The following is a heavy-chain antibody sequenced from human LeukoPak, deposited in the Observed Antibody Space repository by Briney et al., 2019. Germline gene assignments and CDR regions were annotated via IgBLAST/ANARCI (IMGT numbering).Heavy chain of an antibody. J-gene: IGHJ5*02. CDR3: ARENSYGPNWFHP. V-gene: IGHV1-2*02. CDR1: GYTFTGYY. CDR2: INPNSGGT. D-gene: IGHD5-18*01. Sequence: GASVKVSCKASGYTFTGYYMHWVRQAPGQGLEWMGWINPNSGGTNYAQKFQGRVTMTRDTSISTAYMELSRLRSDDTAVYYCARENSYGPNWFHPWGQGTLVTVSS.